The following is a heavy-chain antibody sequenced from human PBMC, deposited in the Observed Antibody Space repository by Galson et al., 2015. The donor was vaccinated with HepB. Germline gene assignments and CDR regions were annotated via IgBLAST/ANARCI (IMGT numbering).Heavy chain of an antibody. CDR1: GFTFSNAW. V-gene: IGHV3-15*07. CDR2: IKSKTDGGTA. Sequence: SPRLSCAASGFTFSNAWMNWVRQAPGKGLEWVGRIKSKTDGGTADYAAPVKGRFTILRDDSKNTLYLQMNSLKTEDTAVYYCTTLGLRYFDWLLYEGGYWGQGTLVTVSS. J-gene: IGHJ4*02. D-gene: IGHD3-9*01. CDR3: TTLGLRYFDWLLYEGGY.